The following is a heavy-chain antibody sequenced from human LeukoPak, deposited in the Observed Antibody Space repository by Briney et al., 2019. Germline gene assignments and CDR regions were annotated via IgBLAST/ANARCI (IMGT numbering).Heavy chain of an antibody. Sequence: APGXGXEGVSYISSSGSTIYYADSVKGRFTISRDNAKNSLYLQMNSLRAEDTAVYYCARGDSSGWYYFDYWGQGTLVTVSS. D-gene: IGHD6-19*01. J-gene: IGHJ4*02. CDR3: ARGDSSGWYYFDY. V-gene: IGHV3-48*03. CDR2: ISSSGSTI.